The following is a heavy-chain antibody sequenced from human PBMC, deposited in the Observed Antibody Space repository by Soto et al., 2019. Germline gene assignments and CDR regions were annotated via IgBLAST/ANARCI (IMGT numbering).Heavy chain of an antibody. J-gene: IGHJ6*02. V-gene: IGHV1-8*01. D-gene: IGHD6-6*01. Sequence: QVQLVQSGAEVKKPGASVKVSCKASGYTFTSYDINWVRQATGQGLEWMGWMNPNSGNTGYAQKFQGRVTMTRNTSISTAYMELSSLRPEDTAVYYCARGGASIAARRGSDYYYYGMDVWGQGTTVTVSS. CDR2: MNPNSGNT. CDR1: GYTFTSYD. CDR3: ARGGASIAARRGSDYYYYGMDV.